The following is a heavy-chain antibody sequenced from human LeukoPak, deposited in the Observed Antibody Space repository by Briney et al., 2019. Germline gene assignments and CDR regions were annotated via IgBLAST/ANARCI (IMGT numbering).Heavy chain of an antibody. CDR3: ASDGYSHYYSDY. Sequence: PGGSLRLSCAASGFTFSSYEMNWVRQAPGKGLEWVSYISSSGSTIYYADSVKGRFTISRDNAKNSLYLQMNSLRAEDTAVYYCASDGYSHYYSDYWGQGTLVTVSS. CDR1: GFTFSSYE. V-gene: IGHV3-48*03. CDR2: ISSSGSTI. J-gene: IGHJ4*02. D-gene: IGHD5-18*01.